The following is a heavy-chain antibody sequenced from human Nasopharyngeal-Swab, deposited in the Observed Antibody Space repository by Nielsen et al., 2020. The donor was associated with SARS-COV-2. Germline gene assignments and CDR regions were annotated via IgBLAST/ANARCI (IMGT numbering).Heavy chain of an antibody. CDR1: GFTFSGSA. CDR3: ATVPPSAYSSGWYWGHSRPKTPVHNEYFQH. Sequence: GESLKISCAASGFTFSGSAMNWVRQAPGKGLEWVSSMRSSGSYIFYTDSVKGRFTISRDNAKNSLYLQMNSLRAEDTAVYYCATVPPSAYSSGWYWGHSRPKTPVHNEYFQHWGQGTLVTVSS. V-gene: IGHV3-21*01. J-gene: IGHJ1*01. D-gene: IGHD6-19*01. CDR2: MRSSGSYI.